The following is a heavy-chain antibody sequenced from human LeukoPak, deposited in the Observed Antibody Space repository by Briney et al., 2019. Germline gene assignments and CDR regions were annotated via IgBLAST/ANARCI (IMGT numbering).Heavy chain of an antibody. CDR2: ISFSGTNT. Sequence: GGSLRLSCAASGFTFSGYAMSWVRQAPGKGLEWVSAISFSGTNTYYADSVKGRFTISRDNSKNTLFLQMNSLRAEDTAVYFCAKEVKAATNWFDPWGQGTLVTVSS. CDR3: AKEVKAATNWFDP. CDR1: GFTFSGYA. D-gene: IGHD6-25*01. V-gene: IGHV3-23*01. J-gene: IGHJ5*02.